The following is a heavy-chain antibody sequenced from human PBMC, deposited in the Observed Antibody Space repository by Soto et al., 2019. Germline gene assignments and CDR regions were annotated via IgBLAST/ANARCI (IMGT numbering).Heavy chain of an antibody. CDR2: IDWDDDK. CDR1: GFSLSTSGMC. CDR3: ARTPRYSSTSYYFDY. D-gene: IGHD6-13*01. J-gene: IGHJ4*02. V-gene: IGHV2-70*01. Sequence: SGPTLVNPTHTLTLTCTFSGFSLSTSGMCVSWIRQPPGKALEWLALIDWDDDKYYSTSMKTRLTISKDTSKNQVVLTMTSMGPVDTATYYCARTPRYSSTSYYFDYWGQGTMVTVSS.